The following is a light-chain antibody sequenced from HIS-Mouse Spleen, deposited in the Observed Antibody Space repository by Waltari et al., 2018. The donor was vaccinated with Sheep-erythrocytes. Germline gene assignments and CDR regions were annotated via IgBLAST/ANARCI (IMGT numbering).Light chain of an antibody. CDR1: ALPKKY. V-gene: IGLV3-10*01. CDR2: EDS. CDR3: YSTDSSGNEV. J-gene: IGLJ2*01. Sequence: SYELTQPPSVSLSPGQTARITCPGDALPKKYAYWYQQNAGQAPVLIIYEDSKRPSGIPERFSGSRSGNMATLTISGAQVEDEADYYCYSTDSSGNEVFGGGTKLTVL.